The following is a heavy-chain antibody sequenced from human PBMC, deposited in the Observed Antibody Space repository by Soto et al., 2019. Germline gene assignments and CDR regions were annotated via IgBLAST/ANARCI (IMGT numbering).Heavy chain of an antibody. V-gene: IGHV3-23*01. Sequence: GGSLRLSCAASGFAFSTYAMSWVRQAPGKGLEWVSAISGSGGNTYYADSVKGRFTISRDSSKNTVYLQLNSLRAEDTAIYYCAKASMGTTKGKYHFDCWGQGTLVTVS. CDR3: AKASMGTTKGKYHFDC. D-gene: IGHD4-17*01. CDR2: ISGSGGNT. J-gene: IGHJ4*02. CDR1: GFAFSTYA.